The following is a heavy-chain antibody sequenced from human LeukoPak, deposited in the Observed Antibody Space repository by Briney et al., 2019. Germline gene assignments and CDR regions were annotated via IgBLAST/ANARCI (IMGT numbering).Heavy chain of an antibody. CDR2: IYHSGST. V-gene: IGHV4-30-2*06. CDR3: ARGGYSGYDFWFDP. CDR1: GDSISSGGSS. D-gene: IGHD5-12*01. Sequence: KPSETLSLTCAVSGDSISSGGSSWHCIRQSAGKGLEWIGYIYHSGSTYYNPSLRSRLTISVDRSKNQFSLKLNSVTAADTAIYYCARGGYSGYDFWFDPWGQGTLVTVSS. J-gene: IGHJ5*02.